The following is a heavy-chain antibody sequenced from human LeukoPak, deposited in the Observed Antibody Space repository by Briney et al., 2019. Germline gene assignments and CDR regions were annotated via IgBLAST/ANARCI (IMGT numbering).Heavy chain of an antibody. Sequence: PSETLSLTCAVYGGSFSGYYWSWIRQPPGKGLEWIGEINHSGSTDYNPSLKSRVTISVDTSKNQFSLNLSSVTAADTAVYYCAPLGVDYWGQGTLVTVSS. CDR1: GGSFSGYY. CDR2: INHSGST. V-gene: IGHV4-34*01. J-gene: IGHJ4*02. D-gene: IGHD7-27*01. CDR3: APLGVDY.